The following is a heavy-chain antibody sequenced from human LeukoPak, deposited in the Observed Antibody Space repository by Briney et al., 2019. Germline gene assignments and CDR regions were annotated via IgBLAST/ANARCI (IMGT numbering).Heavy chain of an antibody. CDR3: ARPHPGGYIDY. V-gene: IGHV3-48*03. CDR2: ISSSGSTI. D-gene: IGHD2-15*01. CDR1: GFTFSSYE. Sequence: PGGSLRLSCAASGFTFSSYEMNWVRQAPGKGLEWVSYISSSGSTIYYADSVKGRFTISRANAKNSLYLQMNSLRAEDTAVYYCARPHPGGYIDYWGQGTLVTVSS. J-gene: IGHJ4*02.